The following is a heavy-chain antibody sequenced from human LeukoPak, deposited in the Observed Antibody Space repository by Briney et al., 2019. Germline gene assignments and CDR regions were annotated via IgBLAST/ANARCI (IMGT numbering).Heavy chain of an antibody. Sequence: GGSLRLSCVASGFTFGDHSMSWFRQAPEKGLEWVANIREDGSEEHYVASVRGRFTISRDNAKNSLYLQMNSLRAEDTAVYYCAELGITMIGGVWGKGTTVTISS. CDR2: IREDGSEE. J-gene: IGHJ6*04. CDR3: AELGITMIGGV. V-gene: IGHV3-7*01. CDR1: GFTFGDHS. D-gene: IGHD3-10*02.